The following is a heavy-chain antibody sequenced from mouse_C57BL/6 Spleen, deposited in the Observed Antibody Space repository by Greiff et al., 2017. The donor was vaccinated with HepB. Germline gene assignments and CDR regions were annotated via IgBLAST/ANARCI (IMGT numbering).Heavy chain of an antibody. D-gene: IGHD1-1*01. J-gene: IGHJ1*03. V-gene: IGHV5-17*01. Sequence: EVKLMESGGGLVKPGGSLKLSCAASGFTFSDYGMHWVRQAPEKGLEWVAYISSGSSTIYYADTVKGRFTISRDNAKNTLFLQMTSLRSEDTAMYYCARGLLYWYFDVWGTGTTVTVSS. CDR1: GFTFSDYG. CDR3: ARGLLYWYFDV. CDR2: ISSGSSTI.